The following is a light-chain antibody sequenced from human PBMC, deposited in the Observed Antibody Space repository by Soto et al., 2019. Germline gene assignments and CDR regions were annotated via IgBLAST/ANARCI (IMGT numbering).Light chain of an antibody. J-gene: IGKJ1*01. Sequence: EIVLKQSPGPLSLSPGERGTLSCSASQSVSSNYLAWYQQKPGKAPRLLIYSAFSRATGIPDRFSGSGSGTDFTLTSSRREPEDFAVYYCQYYGSSPWTFGQGTKVEI. CDR1: QSVSSNY. V-gene: IGKV3-20*01. CDR3: QYYGSSPWT. CDR2: SAF.